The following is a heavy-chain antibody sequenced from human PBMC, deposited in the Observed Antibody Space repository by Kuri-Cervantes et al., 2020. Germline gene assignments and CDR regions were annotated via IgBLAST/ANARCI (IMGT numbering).Heavy chain of an antibody. CDR2: FDPEDGET. Sequence: ASVKDSCKVSGYTLTELSMHWVRQTPGKGLEWMGGFDPEDGETIYAQKFQGRVTMTEDTSTDTAYMELSSLRSEDTAVYYCATVYGSGRRNYSYGMDVWGQGTTVTVSS. CDR3: ATVYGSGRRNYSYGMDV. J-gene: IGHJ6*02. V-gene: IGHV1-24*01. CDR1: GYTLTELS. D-gene: IGHD3-10*01.